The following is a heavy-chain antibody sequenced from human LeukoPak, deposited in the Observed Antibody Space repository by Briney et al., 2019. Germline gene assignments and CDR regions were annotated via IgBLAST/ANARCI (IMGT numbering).Heavy chain of an antibody. V-gene: IGHV3-9*01. CDR2: ISWNSGSI. CDR1: GFTFDDYA. D-gene: IGHD5-18*01. CDR3: VLLKRGYSYGYADY. J-gene: IGHJ4*02. Sequence: GGSLRLSCAASGFTFDDYAMHWVRRAPGKGLEWVSGISWNSGSIGYADSVKGRFTISRDNAKNTLYLQMNSLRAEDTAVYYCVLLKRGYSYGYADYWGQGTLVTVSS.